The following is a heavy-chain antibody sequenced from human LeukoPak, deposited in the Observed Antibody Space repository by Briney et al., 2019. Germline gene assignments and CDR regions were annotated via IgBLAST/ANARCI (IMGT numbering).Heavy chain of an antibody. CDR3: ARELSWSGRDY. J-gene: IGHJ4*02. D-gene: IGHD3-3*01. CDR2: LNQDGSAK. Sequence: GSLRLPCAASGFTFSGSWMSWVRQAPGKGLEWVANLNQDGSAKNYQDSVKGRFTISIDRGKNSLYLQMNSLRDEDTAVYYCARELSWSGRDYWGQGTLVTVSS. CDR1: GFTFSGSW. V-gene: IGHV3-7*01.